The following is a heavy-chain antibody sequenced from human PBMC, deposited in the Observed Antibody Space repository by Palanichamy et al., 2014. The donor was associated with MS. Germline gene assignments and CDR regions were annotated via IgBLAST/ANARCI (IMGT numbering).Heavy chain of an antibody. V-gene: IGHV1-24*01. CDR3: ATLLTGYQLLESPYFYYGMDV. CDR1: GYTLTELS. Sequence: QVQLVQSGAEVKKPGASVRSSCKVSGYTLTELSMHWVRQAPGKGLEWMGGFDPEDGETIYAQKFQGRVTMTEDTSTDTAYMELSSLRSEDTAVYYCATLLTGYQLLESPYFYYGMDVWGQGTTVTVSS. CDR2: FDPEDGET. J-gene: IGHJ6*02. D-gene: IGHD2-2*01.